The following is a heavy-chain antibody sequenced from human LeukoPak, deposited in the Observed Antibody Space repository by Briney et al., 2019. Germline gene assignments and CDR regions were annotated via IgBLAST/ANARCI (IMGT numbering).Heavy chain of an antibody. D-gene: IGHD2-21*02. V-gene: IGHV3-30-3*01. CDR2: ISYDGSNK. J-gene: IGHJ4*02. CDR1: GFTFSSYA. Sequence: GESLRLSCAASGFTFSSYAMHWVRQAPGEGLEWVAVISYDGSNKYYADSVKGRFTISRDNSKNTLYLQMNSLRAEDTAVYYCARPTQSFDCGGDCYFDYWGQGTLVTVSS. CDR3: ARPTQSFDCGGDCYFDY.